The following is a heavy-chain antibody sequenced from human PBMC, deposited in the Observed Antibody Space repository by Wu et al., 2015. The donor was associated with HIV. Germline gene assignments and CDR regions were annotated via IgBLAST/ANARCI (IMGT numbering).Heavy chain of an antibody. V-gene: IGHV4-34*01. J-gene: IGHJ5*02. CDR1: VGPFSGYY. Sequence: QVQLQQWGAGLFEAFGDPCPSPALSMVGPFSGYYWNWIRQPPGKGLEWIGEINHSGSANYNPSLKSRVTISVDTSKNQFSLKLSSVTAADTAVYYCASEDPTTGFWFDPWGQGTLVTVSS. CDR2: INHSGSA. D-gene: IGHD1-1*01. CDR3: ASEDPTTGFWFDP.